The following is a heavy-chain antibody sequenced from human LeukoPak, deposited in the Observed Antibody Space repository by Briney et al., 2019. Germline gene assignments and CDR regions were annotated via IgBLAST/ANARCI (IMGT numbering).Heavy chain of an antibody. CDR3: AKDGRQRKTYYYASGSANGFDV. CDR2: IRYDGSNK. J-gene: IGHJ3*01. D-gene: IGHD3-10*01. CDR1: GFTFSSYG. Sequence: GGSLRLSCGASGFTFSSYGMHWVRQAPGKGLEWVAFIRYDGSNKFYADSVKGRFTISRDDSKNTLYLQMNSLRAEDTAVYYCAKDGRQRKTYYYASGSANGFDVRGQGTMVTVSS. V-gene: IGHV3-30*02.